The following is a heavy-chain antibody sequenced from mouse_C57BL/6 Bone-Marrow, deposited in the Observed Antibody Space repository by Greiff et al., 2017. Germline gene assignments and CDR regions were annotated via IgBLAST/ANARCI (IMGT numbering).Heavy chain of an antibody. CDR1: GYTFTSYW. CDR2: IYPSDSET. CDR3: ARSGELAPDY. J-gene: IGHJ2*01. V-gene: IGHV1-61*01. Sequence: QVQLQQPGAELVRPGSSVKLSCKASGYTFTSYWMDWVKQRPGQGLEWIGNIYPSDSETHYNQKFKDKATLTVDKSASPAYMQLSSLTSEDSAVYYCARSGELAPDYWGQGTTLTVSS. D-gene: IGHD4-1*01.